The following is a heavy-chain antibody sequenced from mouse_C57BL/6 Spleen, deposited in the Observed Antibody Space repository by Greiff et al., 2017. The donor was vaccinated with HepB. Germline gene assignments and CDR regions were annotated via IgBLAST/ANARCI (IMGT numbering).Heavy chain of an antibody. Sequence: EVMLVESGGGLVKPGGSLKLSCAASGFTFSDYGMHWVRQAPEKGLEWVAYISSGSSTIYYADTVKGRFTISRDNAKNTLFLQMTSLRSEDTAMYYCAIPNYYGSSYWFAYWGQGTLVTVSA. CDR1: GFTFSDYG. V-gene: IGHV5-17*01. D-gene: IGHD1-1*01. CDR3: AIPNYYGSSYWFAY. J-gene: IGHJ3*01. CDR2: ISSGSSTI.